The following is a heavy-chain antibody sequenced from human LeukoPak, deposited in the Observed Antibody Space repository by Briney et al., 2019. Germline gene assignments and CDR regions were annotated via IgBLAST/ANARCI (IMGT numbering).Heavy chain of an antibody. V-gene: IGHV3-9*01. CDR2: INWNSNSI. CDR3: AKHEDSSRTFDY. CDR1: GFTFDDYA. J-gene: IGHJ4*02. D-gene: IGHD6-13*01. Sequence: GRSLRLSCAASGFTFDDYAMHWVRQAPGKGLEWVSGINWNSNSIGYADSVKGRFTISRDNAKNSLYLQMNSLRPEDTAVYYCAKHEDSSRTFDYWGQGTLVTVSS.